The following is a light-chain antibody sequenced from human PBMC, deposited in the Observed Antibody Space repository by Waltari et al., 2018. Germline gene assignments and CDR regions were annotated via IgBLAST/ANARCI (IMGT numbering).Light chain of an antibody. J-gene: IGKJ3*01. V-gene: IGKV3-11*01. CDR2: NVS. Sequence: ESVLTQSPATLSLSPGERATLSCRASQSVTSRLAWYQQKPGQAPRLLIYNVSNRATGIPARFSGSGSGTDFTLTISSLGPEDFAVYFCQQGVTFGPGTKVDIK. CDR1: QSVTSR. CDR3: QQGVT.